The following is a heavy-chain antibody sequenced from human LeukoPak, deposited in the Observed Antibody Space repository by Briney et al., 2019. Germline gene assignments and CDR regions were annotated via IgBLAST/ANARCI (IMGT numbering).Heavy chain of an antibody. Sequence: PSETLSLTCTVSGGSISSYYWSWIRQPPGKGLEWIGYIYYSGSTNYNPSLKSRVTISVDTSKNQFSLKLSSVTAADTAVYYCARDLRRRWFDYWGQGTLVTVSS. CDR2: IYYSGST. D-gene: IGHD4-23*01. V-gene: IGHV4-59*01. CDR1: GGSISSYY. CDR3: ARDLRRRWFDY. J-gene: IGHJ4*02.